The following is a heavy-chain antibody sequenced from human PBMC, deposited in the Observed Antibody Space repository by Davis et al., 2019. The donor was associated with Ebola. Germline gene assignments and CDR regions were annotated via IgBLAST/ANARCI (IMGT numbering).Heavy chain of an antibody. J-gene: IGHJ6*02. CDR1: GFTFNNYA. CDR3: ARGAGTYYYYGMDV. V-gene: IGHV3-23*01. CDR2: VKSDSDT. D-gene: IGHD1-1*01. Sequence: GGSLRLSCAPSGFTFNNYAMTWVRQAPGKGLEWVSVVKSDSDTYYADSVKGRFTISRDNSKNTLYLQMNSLRAEDTAVYYCARGAGTYYYYGMDVWGQGTTVTVSS.